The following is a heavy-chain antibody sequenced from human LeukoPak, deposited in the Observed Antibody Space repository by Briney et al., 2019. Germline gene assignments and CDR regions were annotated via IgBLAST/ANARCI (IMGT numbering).Heavy chain of an antibody. D-gene: IGHD2-15*01. V-gene: IGHV3-21*01. Sequence: PGGSLRLSCAASGFTLSSYSMNWVRQAPGKGLEWVSFISTSSSYIYYADSVKGRFTISRDNAKNSLNLQMNSLRAEDTAVYYCARGTHCSGGSCYFGFDYWGQGTLVTVSS. J-gene: IGHJ4*02. CDR3: ARGTHCSGGSCYFGFDY. CDR2: ISTSSSYI. CDR1: GFTLSSYS.